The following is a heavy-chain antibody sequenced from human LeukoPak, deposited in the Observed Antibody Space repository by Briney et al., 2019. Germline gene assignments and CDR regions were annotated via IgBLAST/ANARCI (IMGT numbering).Heavy chain of an antibody. CDR1: GGPISSYY. CDR3: ARLLAATGAYY. D-gene: IGHD6-13*01. CDR2: IYYSGIT. V-gene: IGHV4-59*05. Sequence: SETLSLTCTVSGGPISSYYWSWIRQPPGKGLEWIGSIYYSGITYYTSSLKSRVTISVDTSKNQFSLKLSSVTAADTAVYYCARLLAATGAYYWGQGTLVTVSS. J-gene: IGHJ4*02.